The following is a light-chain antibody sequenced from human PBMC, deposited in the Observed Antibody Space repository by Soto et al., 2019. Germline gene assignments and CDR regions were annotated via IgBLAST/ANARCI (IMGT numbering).Light chain of an antibody. CDR3: QQYSNWPFT. Sequence: EIVMTQSPATLSVSPGERATLSCRASQSISSNLAWYQQKPGQAPMLLIYGASTRATVIPATFSGRWSGTVFILIISSLQSEDVAVYYCQQYSNWPFTFGPGTKVDIK. V-gene: IGKV3-15*01. J-gene: IGKJ3*01. CDR2: GAS. CDR1: QSISSN.